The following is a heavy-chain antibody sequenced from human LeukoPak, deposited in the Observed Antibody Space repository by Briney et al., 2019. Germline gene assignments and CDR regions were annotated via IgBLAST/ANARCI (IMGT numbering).Heavy chain of an antibody. CDR3: AKDIVEDLRFLEWLLTRRHYFDY. Sequence: PGGSLRLSCAASGFTFSSYGMHWVRQAPGKGLEWVAFIRYDGSNKYYADSVKGRFTISRDNSKNTLYLQMNSLRAEDTAVYYCAKDIVEDLRFLEWLLTRRHYFDYWGQGTLVTVSS. V-gene: IGHV3-30*02. D-gene: IGHD3-3*01. CDR2: IRYDGSNK. J-gene: IGHJ4*02. CDR1: GFTFSSYG.